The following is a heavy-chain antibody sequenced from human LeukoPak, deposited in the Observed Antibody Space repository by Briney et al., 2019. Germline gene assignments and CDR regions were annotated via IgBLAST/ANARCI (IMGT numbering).Heavy chain of an antibody. V-gene: IGHV4-59*08. CDR2: IFSSGST. CDR1: GGSITGYY. J-gene: IGHJ5*02. Sequence: SETLSLTCTVSGGSITGYYWSWIRQPPGKGLEWVGYIFSSGSTKYNPSLKSRVTISLDTSKSQSSLKLISVTASDTAVYYCARLTKFLTTYYPTPWGQGTLVTVSS. D-gene: IGHD2/OR15-2a*01. CDR3: ARLTKFLTTYYPTP.